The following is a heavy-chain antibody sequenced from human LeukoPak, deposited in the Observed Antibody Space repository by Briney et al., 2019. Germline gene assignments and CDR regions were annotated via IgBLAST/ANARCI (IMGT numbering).Heavy chain of an antibody. D-gene: IGHD2-21*01. V-gene: IGHV3-74*01. CDR3: ARVSTLGDYYYHMDV. J-gene: IGHJ6*03. Sequence: PGGSLRLSCAASGFTFSSYWMHWVRQAPGKGLVWVSRINSDGSGTSYADSVKGRFTISRDNAKNTLYLQMNSLRAEDTAVYYCARVSTLGDYYYHMDVWGKGTTVTISS. CDR1: GFTFSSYW. CDR2: INSDGSGT.